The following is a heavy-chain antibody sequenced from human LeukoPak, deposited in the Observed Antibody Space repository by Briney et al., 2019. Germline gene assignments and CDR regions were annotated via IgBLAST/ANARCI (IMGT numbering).Heavy chain of an antibody. CDR1: GGSISSYY. CDR3: TRGLPYRLAVVPAAARRAYYFDY. J-gene: IGHJ4*02. D-gene: IGHD2-2*01. V-gene: IGHV4-59*01. Sequence: SETLSLTCTVSGGSISSYYWSWIRQPPGKGLEWIGYIYYSGSTNYNPSLKSRVTISVDASKNQFSLNLTSVTAADTAVYYCTRGLPYRLAVVPAAARRAYYFDYWGQGTLVTVSS. CDR2: IYYSGST.